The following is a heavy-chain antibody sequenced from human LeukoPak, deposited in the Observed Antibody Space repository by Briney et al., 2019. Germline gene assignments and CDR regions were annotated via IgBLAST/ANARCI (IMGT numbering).Heavy chain of an antibody. V-gene: IGHV4-39*07. CDR3: ARKGAYSSGWYFDY. Sequence: SETLSLTCTVSGGSITSSNYFWGWIRQSPGKGLEWIGSIYYSGSTYYNPSLKSRVTISVETFKIQFSLKLSSVTAADSAVYYCARKGAYSSGWYFDYWGQGTLVTVSS. CDR1: GGSITSSNYF. CDR2: IYYSGST. D-gene: IGHD6-19*01. J-gene: IGHJ4*02.